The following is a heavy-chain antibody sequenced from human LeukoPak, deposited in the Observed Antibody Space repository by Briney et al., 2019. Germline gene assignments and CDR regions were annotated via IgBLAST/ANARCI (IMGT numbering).Heavy chain of an antibody. V-gene: IGHV3-7*03. D-gene: IGHD3-3*01. CDR3: ARDLAYYDFWSGYDKNDAFDI. Sequence: PGGSLRLSCAASGFTFSSYWMSWVRQAPGKGLEWVANIKQDGSEKYYVDSVKGRFTISRDNAKNSLYLQMNSLRAEDTAVYYCARDLAYYDFWSGYDKNDAFDIWGQGTMVTVSS. CDR1: GFTFSSYW. CDR2: IKQDGSEK. J-gene: IGHJ3*02.